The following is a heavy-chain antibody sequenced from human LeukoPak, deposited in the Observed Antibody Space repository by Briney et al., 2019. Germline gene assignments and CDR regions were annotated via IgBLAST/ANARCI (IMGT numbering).Heavy chain of an antibody. D-gene: IGHD6-13*01. J-gene: IGHJ5*02. CDR3: ARGGGSSSWYTDWFDP. V-gene: IGHV4-34*01. Sequence: SETLSLTCAVYGGSFSGFYWSWIRQPPGKGLEWIGEINHSGSTNYNPSLKSRVTISVDTSKNQFSLKLSSVTAADTAVYYCARGGGSSSWYTDWFDPWGQGTLVTVSS. CDR2: INHSGST. CDR1: GGSFSGFY.